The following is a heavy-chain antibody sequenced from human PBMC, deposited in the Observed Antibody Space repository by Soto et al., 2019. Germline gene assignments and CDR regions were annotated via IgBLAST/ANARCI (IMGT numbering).Heavy chain of an antibody. CDR3: AWTLGWSGYFDY. Sequence: SQTLSLTCTVSGGSISSSSYYWGWIRQPPGKGLEWIGSIYYSGSTYYNPSLKSRVTISVDTSKNQFSLKLSSVTAADTAVYYCAWTLGWSGYFDYWGQGTLVTVSS. V-gene: IGHV4-39*01. CDR2: IYYSGST. CDR1: GGSISSSSYY. J-gene: IGHJ4*02. D-gene: IGHD3-3*01.